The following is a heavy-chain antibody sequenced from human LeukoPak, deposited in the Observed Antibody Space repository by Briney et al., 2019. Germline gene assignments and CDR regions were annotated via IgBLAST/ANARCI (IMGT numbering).Heavy chain of an antibody. V-gene: IGHV4-28*01. Sequence: SETLSLTCAASGYSISSNNWWGWIRQPPGKGLEWIGYIFYSGNAYYNSSLKSRVTMSVDTSKNQFSLNLRSVTAVDTAVYYCARNQAVAGNHGAFDIWGQGTMVTVSS. CDR3: ARNQAVAGNHGAFDI. CDR1: GYSISSNNW. D-gene: IGHD6-19*01. CDR2: IFYSGNA. J-gene: IGHJ3*02.